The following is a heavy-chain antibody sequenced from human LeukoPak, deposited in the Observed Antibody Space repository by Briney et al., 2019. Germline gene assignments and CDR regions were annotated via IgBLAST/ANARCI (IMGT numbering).Heavy chain of an antibody. Sequence: ASVKVSCKASVYTFTGYYMHGVRQAPGQGLEWMGWINPNSGDTNYAQKFQGSVTMTRDTSISTVYMELSRLRSDDTAVYYCARASGSYWWFDSWGQGTLVTVSS. CDR1: VYTFTGYY. CDR3: ARASGSYWWFDS. J-gene: IGHJ5*01. V-gene: IGHV1-2*02. CDR2: INPNSGDT. D-gene: IGHD1-26*01.